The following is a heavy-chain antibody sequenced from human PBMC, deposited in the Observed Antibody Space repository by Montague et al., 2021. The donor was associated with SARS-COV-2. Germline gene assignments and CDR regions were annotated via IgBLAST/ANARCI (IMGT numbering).Heavy chain of an antibody. D-gene: IGHD6-13*01. V-gene: IGHV4-39*06. CDR1: GGSISSSIYY. Sequence: SETLSLTSTLSGGSISSSIYYWGWVRQPAGKGLEWIGSIYYSGSTYYXRSLESRVTMSVDTSKNQFPLKLSSVTAADTAVYYCARVGRKLLVRLSGIDVWGQGTMVTVSS. J-gene: IGHJ6*02. CDR3: ARVGRKLLVRLSGIDV. CDR2: IYYSGST.